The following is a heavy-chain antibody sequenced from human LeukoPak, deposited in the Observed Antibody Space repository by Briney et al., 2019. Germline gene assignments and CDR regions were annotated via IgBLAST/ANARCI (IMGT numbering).Heavy chain of an antibody. CDR1: GYTLTELS. Sequence: GASVKVSCKVSGYTLTELSMHWVRQAPGKGLAWTRGFDPEDGETIYAQKFQGRVTMTEDTSTDTAYMELSSLRSEDTAVYYCAADARGGSSGWYGGYYYYYGMDVWGKGTTVTVSS. CDR2: FDPEDGET. J-gene: IGHJ6*04. D-gene: IGHD6-19*01. CDR3: AADARGGSSGWYGGYYYYYGMDV. V-gene: IGHV1-24*01.